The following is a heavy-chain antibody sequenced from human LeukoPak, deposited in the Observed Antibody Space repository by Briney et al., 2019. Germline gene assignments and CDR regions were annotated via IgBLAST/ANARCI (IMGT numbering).Heavy chain of an antibody. D-gene: IGHD2-2*03. J-gene: IGHJ4*02. CDR1: GFTFDDYA. V-gene: IGHV3-9*03. Sequence: GGSLRLSCAASGFTFDDYAMHWVRQAPGKGLEWVSGITWNSGRIGYADSVKGRFTVSRDNAKNSLYLQMNSLRAEDMALYYCAKGGYCSSTSCYLDYWGQGTLVTVSS. CDR2: ITWNSGRI. CDR3: AKGGYCSSTSCYLDY.